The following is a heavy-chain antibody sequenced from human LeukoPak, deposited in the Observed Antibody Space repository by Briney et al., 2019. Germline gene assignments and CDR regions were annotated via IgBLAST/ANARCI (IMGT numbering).Heavy chain of an antibody. Sequence: GGSLRLSCVATGFTFTDYEINWVRQAPGKGLEWVAHISTNGDVINYANSVKGRFTISRDNAKNSVYLQMNSLRVEDTAVYYCGRWGMTTTDIDYWGQGTLVTVSS. V-gene: IGHV3-48*03. J-gene: IGHJ4*02. CDR2: ISTNGDVI. CDR1: GFTFTDYE. CDR3: GRWGMTTTDIDY. D-gene: IGHD5-24*01.